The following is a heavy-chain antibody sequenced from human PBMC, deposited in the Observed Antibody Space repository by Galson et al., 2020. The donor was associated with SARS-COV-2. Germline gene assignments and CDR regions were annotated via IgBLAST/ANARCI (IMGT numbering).Heavy chain of an antibody. V-gene: IGHV3-30-3*01. J-gene: IGHJ4*02. CDR2: ISYDGSNK. D-gene: IGHD5-12*01. Sequence: GGSLRLSCAASGFNFSSYAMHWVRQAPGKGLEWVAVISYDGSNKYYADSVKGRFTISRDNSKNTLYLQMNSLRAEDTAVYYCARVGYSGYDYMDYWGQGTLVTVSS. CDR1: GFNFSSYA. CDR3: ARVGYSGYDYMDY.